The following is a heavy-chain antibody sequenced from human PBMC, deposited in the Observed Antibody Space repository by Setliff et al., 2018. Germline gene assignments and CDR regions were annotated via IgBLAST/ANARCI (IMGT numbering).Heavy chain of an antibody. V-gene: IGHV3-21*01. CDR2: IGTSSSYI. CDR1: GFTFSSYS. Sequence: PGGSLRLSCAASGFTFSSYSMNWVRQAPGKGLEWVSSIGTSSSYIYYADSVKGRFTISRDNSKNTLYLQMSSLRAEDTAVYYCARETLPYYFDYWGQGTLVTVSS. CDR3: ARETLPYYFDY. J-gene: IGHJ4*02.